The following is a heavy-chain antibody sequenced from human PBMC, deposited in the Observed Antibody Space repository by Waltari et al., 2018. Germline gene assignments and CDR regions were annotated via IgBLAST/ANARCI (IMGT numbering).Heavy chain of an antibody. CDR1: GYTFTSYD. CDR2: RKPNSGNT. Sequence: QVQLVQSGAEVKKPGASVKVSCKASGYTFTSYDINWVRQATGQGLEWMGWRKPNSGNTGYAQKFQGRVTMTRNTSISTAYMELSSLRSEDTAVYYCATLPGYSSGWYGDAFDIWGQGTMVTVSS. J-gene: IGHJ3*02. D-gene: IGHD6-19*01. CDR3: ATLPGYSSGWYGDAFDI. V-gene: IGHV1-8*01.